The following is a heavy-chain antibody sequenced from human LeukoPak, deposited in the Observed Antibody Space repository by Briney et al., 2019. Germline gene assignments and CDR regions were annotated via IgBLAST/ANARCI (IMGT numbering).Heavy chain of an antibody. J-gene: IGHJ6*02. V-gene: IGHV1-69*04. CDR2: IIPIFGIA. D-gene: IGHD3-10*01. Sequence: ASVKVSCKASGGTFSSYAIGWVRQAPGQGLEWMGRIIPIFGIANYAPKFQGRVTITADKSTSTAYMELSSLRSEDTAVYYCASSYGSGSSTYYYYGFDVWGQGTTVTVSS. CDR3: ASSYGSGSSTYYYYGFDV. CDR1: GGTFSSYA.